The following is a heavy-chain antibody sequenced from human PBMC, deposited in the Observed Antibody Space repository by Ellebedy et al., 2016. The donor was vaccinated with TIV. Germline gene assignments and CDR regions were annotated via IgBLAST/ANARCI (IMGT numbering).Heavy chain of an antibody. CDR2: IYYSGST. J-gene: IGHJ4*02. Sequence: SETLSLXCSVSGDSISSSGSFWGWIRQPPGKGLDWIGIIYYSGSTYYNPSLNSRVTISIDTSKNQFSLNLSSVTAADTAVYYCARPLRSTVTTSIYFDYWGQGTLVTVSS. D-gene: IGHD4-17*01. V-gene: IGHV4-39*01. CDR3: ARPLRSTVTTSIYFDY. CDR1: GDSISSSGSF.